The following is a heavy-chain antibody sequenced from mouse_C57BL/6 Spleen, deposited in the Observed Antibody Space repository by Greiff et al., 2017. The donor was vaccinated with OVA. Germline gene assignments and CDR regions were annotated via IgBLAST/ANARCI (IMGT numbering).Heavy chain of an antibody. D-gene: IGHD1-1*01. CDR2: INPNNGGT. CDR1: GYTFTDYY. V-gene: IGHV1-26*01. J-gene: IGHJ4*01. Sequence: VQLQQSGPELVKPGASVKISCKASGYTFTDYYMNWVKQSHGKSLEWIGDINPNNGGTSYNQKFKGKATLTVDKSSSTAYMELRSLTSEDSAVYYCARHYYYGTPYAMDYWGQGTSVTVSS. CDR3: ARHYYYGTPYAMDY.